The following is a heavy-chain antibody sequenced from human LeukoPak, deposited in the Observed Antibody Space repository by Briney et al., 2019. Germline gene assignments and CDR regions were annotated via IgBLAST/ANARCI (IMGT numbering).Heavy chain of an antibody. J-gene: IGHJ5*02. CDR2: INPNSGGT. CDR3: AREPHYDFWSGRAEYNWFDP. D-gene: IGHD3-3*01. V-gene: IGHV1-2*06. Sequence: ASVKVSCKASGYTFTGYYMHWVRQAPGQGLEWMGRINPNSGGTNYAQKFQGRVTMTRDTSISTAYMELSRLRSDDTAVYYCAREPHYDFWSGRAEYNWFDPWGQGTLVTVS. CDR1: GYTFTGYY.